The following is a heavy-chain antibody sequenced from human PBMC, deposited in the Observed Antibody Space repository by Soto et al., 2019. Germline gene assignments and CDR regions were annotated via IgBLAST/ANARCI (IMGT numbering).Heavy chain of an antibody. V-gene: IGHV1-69*13. CDR3: ARDSGAKLSSS. D-gene: IGHD6-13*01. CDR1: GGTFSSYR. Sequence: SVKVSCKASGGTFSSYRINWVRQAPGQGLEWVGGIVPIYRTADYAQKFQGRVTITADESARTAYMELRSLKSQDTAVYYCARDSGAKLSSSWGQGTQVTVSS. J-gene: IGHJ4*02. CDR2: IVPIYRTA.